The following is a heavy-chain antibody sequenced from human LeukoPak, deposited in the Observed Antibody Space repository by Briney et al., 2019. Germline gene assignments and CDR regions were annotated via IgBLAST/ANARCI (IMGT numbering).Heavy chain of an antibody. Sequence: GGSLRLSCAASGFTFSSYEMNWVRQAPGKGLEWVSYISSSGSTIYYADSVKGRFTISRDNAKNSLYLQMNSLRTGDTALYYCAKPRRGTITTGPAYTHWGQGTLVTVSS. CDR2: ISSSGSTI. D-gene: IGHD4-11*01. V-gene: IGHV3-48*03. CDR1: GFTFSSYE. CDR3: AKPRRGTITTGPAYTH. J-gene: IGHJ4*02.